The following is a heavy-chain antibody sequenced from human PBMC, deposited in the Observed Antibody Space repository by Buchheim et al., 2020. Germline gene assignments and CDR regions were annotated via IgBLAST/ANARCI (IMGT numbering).Heavy chain of an antibody. CDR3: ARGQGAWGY. Sequence: QVQLVQSGAEVKKPGASVKVSCKASGYTFTSYHINWVRQAPGQGLEWMGIINPSGGSTSYAQKFQGRITLTRAPSTRTVYMELSSLRSEDTAVYYCARGQGAWGYWGQGTL. J-gene: IGHJ4*02. V-gene: IGHV1-46*03. CDR2: INPSGGST. D-gene: IGHD3-16*01. CDR1: GYTFTSYH.